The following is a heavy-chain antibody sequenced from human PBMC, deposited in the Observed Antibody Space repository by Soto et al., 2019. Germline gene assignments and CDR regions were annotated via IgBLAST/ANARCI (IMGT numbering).Heavy chain of an antibody. V-gene: IGHV1-18*01. J-gene: IGHJ3*02. Sequence: ASVKVSCKASGYTFTSYGISWVRQAPGQGLGWMGWISAYNGNTNYAQKLQGRVTMTTDTSTSTAYMELRSLRSDDTAVYYCARGMEYEDSSGWWYAFDIWGQGTMVTVSS. CDR2: ISAYNGNT. CDR3: ARGMEYEDSSGWWYAFDI. D-gene: IGHD6-19*01. CDR1: GYTFTSYG.